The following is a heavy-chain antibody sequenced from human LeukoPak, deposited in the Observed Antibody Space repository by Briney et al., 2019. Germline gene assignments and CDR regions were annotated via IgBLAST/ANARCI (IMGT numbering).Heavy chain of an antibody. CDR2: IYSGSSA. CDR1: GFTVSSYY. D-gene: IGHD3-16*01. V-gene: IGHV3-53*01. J-gene: IGHJ4*02. CDR3: ARGGPRSHFDY. Sequence: GGSLRLSCAASGFTVSSYYMSWVRQAPGMGLEWVSVIYSGSSADYADSVKGRFTISRDNSKNTLYLQMNSLRDGDTAVYYCARGGPRSHFDYWGQGTLVTVSS.